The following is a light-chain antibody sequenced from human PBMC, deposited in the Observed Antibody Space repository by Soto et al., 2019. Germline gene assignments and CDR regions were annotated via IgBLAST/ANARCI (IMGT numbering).Light chain of an antibody. CDR3: QKFNKWLFP. CDR2: DVS. J-gene: IGKJ1*01. Sequence: IGFKLSVAAVSLYKGERATLSCRASQNISSYLIWYQQKPGQAPRLLMYDVSNRATGIPARFSGSGSGTEFTLTISNLQSEDFAIYVCQKFNKWLFPFCHVTKVDI. V-gene: IGKV3D-15*01. CDR1: QNISSY.